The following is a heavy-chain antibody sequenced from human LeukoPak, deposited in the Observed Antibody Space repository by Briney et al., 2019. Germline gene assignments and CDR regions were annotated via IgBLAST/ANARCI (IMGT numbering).Heavy chain of an antibody. CDR2: INHSGST. CDR1: GGSFSGYY. Sequence: SETLSLTCAVYGGSFSGYYWSWIRQPPGKGLEWIGEINHSGSTNYNPSLKSRVTISVDTSKNQFSLKLSSVTAADTAVYYCARGPVEGSLAENDDYWGQGTLVTVSS. J-gene: IGHJ4*02. V-gene: IGHV4-34*01. CDR3: ARGPVEGSLAENDDY. D-gene: IGHD2-15*01.